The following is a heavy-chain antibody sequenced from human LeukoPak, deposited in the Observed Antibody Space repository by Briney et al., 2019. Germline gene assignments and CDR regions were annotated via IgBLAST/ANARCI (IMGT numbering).Heavy chain of an antibody. CDR1: GGSFSGYY. CDR3: ARVPKAFVWFGELLGAARRNYFDY. Sequence: PSETLSLTCAVYGGSFSGYYWSWIRQPPGKGLEWIGEINHGGSTNYNPSLKSRVTISVDTSKNQFSLKLSSVTAADTAVYYCARVPKAFVWFGELLGAARRNYFDYWGQGTLVTVSS. CDR2: INHGGST. D-gene: IGHD3-10*01. V-gene: IGHV4-34*01. J-gene: IGHJ4*02.